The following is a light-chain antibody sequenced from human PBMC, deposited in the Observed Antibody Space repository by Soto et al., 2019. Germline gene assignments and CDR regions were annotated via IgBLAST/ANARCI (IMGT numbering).Light chain of an antibody. J-gene: IGKJ4*01. CDR2: GAS. V-gene: IGKV3-20*01. CDR1: QTVSSSY. Sequence: EIVLTQSPDTLSLSPGERATLSCRASQTVSSSYLAWYQQKPGQAPRLLIYGASSRATGIPDRFSVSGSGTDFTLTISRLEPEDFAGYYFQQYGSSPLLTFGGGTKVEIK. CDR3: QQYGSSPLLT.